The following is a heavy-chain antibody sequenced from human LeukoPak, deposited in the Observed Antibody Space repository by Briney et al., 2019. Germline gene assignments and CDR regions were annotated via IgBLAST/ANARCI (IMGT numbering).Heavy chain of an antibody. J-gene: IGHJ4*02. CDR2: IYYSGST. CDR3: ARVSSTPWEVDY. V-gene: IGHV4-30-4*08. CDR1: GGSVTYTNYY. D-gene: IGHD6-13*01. Sequence: SETLSLTCTVSGGSVTYTNYYWGWIRQPPGKGLEWIGYIYYSGSTYYNPSLKSRVTISVDTSKNQFSLKLSSVTAADTAVYYCARVSSTPWEVDYWGQGTLVTVSS.